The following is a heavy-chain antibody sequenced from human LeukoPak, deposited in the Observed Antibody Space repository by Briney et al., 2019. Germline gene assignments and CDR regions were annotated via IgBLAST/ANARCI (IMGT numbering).Heavy chain of an antibody. D-gene: IGHD4-23*01. CDR3: ARELEGFGGNDGIFDY. CDR1: GFTFSSYS. CDR2: ISSSSSTI. Sequence: PGGSLRLSCAASGFTFSSYSMNWVRQAPGKGLEWVSYISSSSSTIYYADSVKGRFTISRDNAKNSLYLQMNSLRDEDTAVYYCARELEGFGGNDGIFDYWGQGTLVTVSS. V-gene: IGHV3-48*02. J-gene: IGHJ4*02.